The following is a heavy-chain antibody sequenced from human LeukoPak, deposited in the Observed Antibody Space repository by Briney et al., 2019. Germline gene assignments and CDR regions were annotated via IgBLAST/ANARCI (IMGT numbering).Heavy chain of an antibody. CDR2: IFPTDSNT. CDR1: GYNFTNHW. CDR3: ARHSSRWFAGGGFDI. V-gene: IGHV5-51*01. Sequence: GESLKISCKGSGYNFTNHWIGCVRQMPGKGLEGMGIIFPTDSNTRYSPSFRGQVTISADKSISTAYLQWSSLKAWDTAIYYCARHSSRWFAGGGFDIWGQGTMVSVSS. J-gene: IGHJ3*02. D-gene: IGHD6-13*01.